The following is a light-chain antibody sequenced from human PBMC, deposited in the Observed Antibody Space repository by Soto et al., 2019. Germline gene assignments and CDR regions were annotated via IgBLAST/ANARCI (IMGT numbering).Light chain of an antibody. J-gene: IGKJ3*01. CDR2: GAS. V-gene: IGKV3-15*01. CDR1: QSVSSN. Sequence: EVVMTQSPATLSVSPGERATLSCRASQSVSSNLAWYQLRPGQAPRLLIYGASTRATGIPASFSGSESVTEFTLTISSLQYEEFALYYCRQYNKWPLFTFGYGTRGDSK. CDR3: RQYNKWPLFT.